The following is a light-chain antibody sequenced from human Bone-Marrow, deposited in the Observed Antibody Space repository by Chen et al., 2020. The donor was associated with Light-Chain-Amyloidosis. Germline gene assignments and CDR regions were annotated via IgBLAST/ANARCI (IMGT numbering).Light chain of an antibody. CDR1: NIGSTS. CDR2: DDS. Sequence: SYVLTQPSSVSVAPGQTATIACGGNNIGSTSVHWYQQTPGQAPLLVVYDDSDRPSGIPERLSGSNSGNTATLTIGRVEAGDEADYYCQVWERSSDRPVFGGGTKLTGL. CDR3: QVWERSSDRPV. V-gene: IGLV3-21*02. J-gene: IGLJ3*02.